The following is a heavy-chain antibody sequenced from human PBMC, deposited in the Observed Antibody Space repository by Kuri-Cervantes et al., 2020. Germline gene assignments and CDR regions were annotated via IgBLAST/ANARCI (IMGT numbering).Heavy chain of an antibody. V-gene: IGHV3-7*01. CDR3: ARDGGLTGYTFSSFDY. D-gene: IGHD3-9*01. J-gene: IGHJ4*02. CDR2: IKQDGSEE. Sequence: GESLKISCVVSELSISTYWMSWVRQAPGKGLGWVASIKQDGSEENYVDSLKGRFSISRDNAKKSLYLQMNSLRAEDTAVYYCARDGGLTGYTFSSFDYWGQGTLVTVSS. CDR1: ELSISTYW.